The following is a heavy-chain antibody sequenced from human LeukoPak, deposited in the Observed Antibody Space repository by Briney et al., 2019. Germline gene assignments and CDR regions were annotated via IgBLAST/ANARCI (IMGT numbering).Heavy chain of an antibody. CDR2: ISSSSSYI. D-gene: IGHD5-12*01. Sequence: GGSLRLSCAASGFTFSSYSMNWVRQSPGKGLKCVSSISSSSSYIYYADSVKGRFTISRDNAKNSLYLQMNSLRAEDTAVYYCQPATSPHGMDVWGQGTTVTVSS. CDR1: GFTFSSYS. V-gene: IGHV3-21*01. CDR3: QPATSPHGMDV. J-gene: IGHJ6*02.